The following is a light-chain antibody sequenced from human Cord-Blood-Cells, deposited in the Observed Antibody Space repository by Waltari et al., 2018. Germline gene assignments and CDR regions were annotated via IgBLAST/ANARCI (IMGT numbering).Light chain of an antibody. V-gene: IGLV2-14*01. Sequence: QSALPQPAPVSGSPGQSITIPCTGTSRAVGGYKYVSWYQQHPGKAPKRMIYDVSHRPSGVSNRFSGSKSGNTASLTISGLQAEDEADYYCSSYTSSSTVVFGGGTKLTVL. CDR1: SRAVGGYKY. CDR2: DVS. J-gene: IGLJ2*01. CDR3: SSYTSSSTVV.